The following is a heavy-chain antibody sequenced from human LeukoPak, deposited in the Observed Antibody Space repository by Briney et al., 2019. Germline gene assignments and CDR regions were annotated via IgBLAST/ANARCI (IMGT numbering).Heavy chain of an antibody. CDR3: ARGGAAIYAFDI. V-gene: IGHV4-39*07. J-gene: IGHJ3*02. CDR1: GGSISSYY. D-gene: IGHD6-25*01. CDR2: IYYSGST. Sequence: SETLSLTCTVSGGSISSYYWSWIRQPPGKGLEWIGSIYYSGSTYYNPSLKSRVTISVDTSKNQFSLKLSSVTAADTAVYYCARGGAAIYAFDIWGQGTMVTVSS.